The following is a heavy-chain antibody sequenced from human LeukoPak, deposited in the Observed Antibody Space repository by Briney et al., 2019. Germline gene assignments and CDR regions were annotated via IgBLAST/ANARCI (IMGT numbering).Heavy chain of an antibody. Sequence: PSETLSLTCTVSGGSISSYYWSWIRQPPGKGLEWIGEINHSGSTNYNPSLKSRVTISVDTSKNRFSLKLSSVTAADTAVYYCASEYSSGWYYYWGQGTLVTVSS. CDR2: INHSGST. J-gene: IGHJ4*02. CDR1: GGSISSYY. D-gene: IGHD6-19*01. CDR3: ASEYSSGWYYY. V-gene: IGHV4-34*01.